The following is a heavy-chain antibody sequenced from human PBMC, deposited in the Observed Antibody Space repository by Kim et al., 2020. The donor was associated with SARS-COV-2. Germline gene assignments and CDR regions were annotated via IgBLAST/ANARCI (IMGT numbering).Heavy chain of an antibody. CDR3: TRSGYSSGWTDY. D-gene: IGHD6-19*01. J-gene: IGHJ4*02. V-gene: IGHV6-1*01. Sequence: DYAVSVKSRITINPDTSKNQFSLQLNSVTPEDTAVYYCTRSGYSSGWTDYWGQGTLVTVS.